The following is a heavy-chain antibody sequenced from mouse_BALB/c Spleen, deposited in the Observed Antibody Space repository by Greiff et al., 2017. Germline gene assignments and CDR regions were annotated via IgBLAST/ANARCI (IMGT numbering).Heavy chain of an antibody. CDR3: GRHYYGFDY. D-gene: IGHD1-2*01. CDR2: IYPGNGDT. Sequence: LQQPGAELVKPGASVKMSCKASGYTFTSYNMHWVKQTPGQGLEWIGAIYPGNGDTFYNQKFKGKATLTVDKSSSTAHMELLSLTSEDSAVYYCGRHYYGFDYWGQGTTLTVSS. J-gene: IGHJ2*01. CDR1: GYTFTSYN. V-gene: IGHV1-12*01.